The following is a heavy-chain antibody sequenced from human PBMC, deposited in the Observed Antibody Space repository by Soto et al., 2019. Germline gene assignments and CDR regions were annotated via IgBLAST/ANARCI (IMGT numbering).Heavy chain of an antibody. Sequence: QVQLQQSGPGLVKPSQTLSLTCVISGDSVSTNTGAWSWIRQSPSRGLEWLGMTYYRSKWYNDYAVSVKSRIAINPDTSKNQFSLQLDSVTPEDTAVYYCARSLYNSGWYPRLDFDYWDQGALVTVSS. D-gene: IGHD6-19*01. J-gene: IGHJ4*02. CDR3: ARSLYNSGWYPRLDFDY. CDR2: TYYRSKWYN. CDR1: GDSVSTNTGA. V-gene: IGHV6-1*01.